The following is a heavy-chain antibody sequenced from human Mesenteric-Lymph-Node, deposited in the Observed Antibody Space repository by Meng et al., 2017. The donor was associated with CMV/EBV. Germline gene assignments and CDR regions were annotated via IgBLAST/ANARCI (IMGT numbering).Heavy chain of an antibody. CDR1: GGSFSGYY. Sequence: GSLRLSCAVYGGSFSGYYWGWIRQPPGKGLEWIGSIYHSGSTYYNPSLKSRVTISVDTSKNQFSLKLSPVTAADTAVYYCARGSTFGAWGQGTLVTVSS. CDR3: ARGSTFGA. CDR2: IYHSGST. D-gene: IGHD3-10*01. J-gene: IGHJ5*02. V-gene: IGHV4-38-2*01.